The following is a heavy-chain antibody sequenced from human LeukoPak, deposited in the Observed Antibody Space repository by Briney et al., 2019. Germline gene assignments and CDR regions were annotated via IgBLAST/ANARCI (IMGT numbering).Heavy chain of an antibody. Sequence: GRSLRLSCAASGFTFSSYAMHWVRQAPGKGLEWVAVISHDGSNKYYADSVKGRFTISRDNSKNTLYLQMNSLRAEDTAVYYCASPHSSREGDYWGQGTLVTVSS. CDR3: ASPHSSREGDY. D-gene: IGHD6-13*01. J-gene: IGHJ4*02. CDR2: ISHDGSNK. CDR1: GFTFSSYA. V-gene: IGHV3-30-3*01.